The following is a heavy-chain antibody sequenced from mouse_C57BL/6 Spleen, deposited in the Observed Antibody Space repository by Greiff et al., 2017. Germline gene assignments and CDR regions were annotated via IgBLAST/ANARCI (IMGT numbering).Heavy chain of an antibody. CDR3: ARDDEGNYGRYFDF. D-gene: IGHD2-1*01. Sequence: EVKLMESGGGLVQPGGSLSLSCAASGFTFTDYYMSWVRQPPGKALEWLGFIRNKANGYTTEYSASVKGRFTISRDNSKSILYLQMKALRAEASATDYCARDDEGNYGRYFDFWGKGTLVTVSA. CDR2: IRNKANGYTT. CDR1: GFTFTDYY. V-gene: IGHV7-3*01. J-gene: IGHJ1*03.